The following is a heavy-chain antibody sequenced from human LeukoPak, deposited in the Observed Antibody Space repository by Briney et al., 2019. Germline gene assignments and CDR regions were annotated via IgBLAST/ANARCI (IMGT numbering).Heavy chain of an antibody. CDR3: ARGGGGYYGSGSYSSDAFDI. D-gene: IGHD3-10*01. Sequence: GGSLRLSCAASGFIFNNHGIHWVRQAPGKGLDWVTFIRNDGSTTSFADSAKGRFTISRDDSENTVYLQMNSLRAEDTAVYYCARGGGGYYGSGSYSSDAFDIWGQGTMVTVSS. CDR1: GFIFNNHG. V-gene: IGHV3-30*02. J-gene: IGHJ3*02. CDR2: IRNDGSTT.